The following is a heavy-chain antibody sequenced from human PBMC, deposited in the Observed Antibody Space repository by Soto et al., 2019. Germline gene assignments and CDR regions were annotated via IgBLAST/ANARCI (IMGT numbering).Heavy chain of an antibody. J-gene: IGHJ6*02. CDR2: IYYSGST. CDR1: GGSISSGGYY. CDR3: ARDFSHYYGPDYGMDV. V-gene: IGHV4-31*03. D-gene: IGHD3-10*01. Sequence: PSETLSLTCTVSGGSISSGGYYWSWIRQHPGEGLEWIGYIYYSGSTYYNPSLKSRVTISVDTSKNQFSLKLSSVTAADTAVYYCARDFSHYYGPDYGMDVWGQGTTVTVSS.